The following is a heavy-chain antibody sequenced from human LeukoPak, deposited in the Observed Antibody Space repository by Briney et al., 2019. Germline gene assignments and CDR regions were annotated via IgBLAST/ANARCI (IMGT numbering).Heavy chain of an antibody. J-gene: IGHJ4*02. V-gene: IGHV1-69*13. CDR1: GGTFTSYA. Sequence: SVKVSCKASGGTFTSYAISWVRQAPGQGLEWMGRIIPIFGTANYAQKFQGGVTITADESTSTSYMELSSLRSQDSTVYYCAASLYSSSWSSDYWGQGTLVTVSS. CDR2: IIPIFGTA. CDR3: AASLYSSSWSSDY. D-gene: IGHD6-13*01.